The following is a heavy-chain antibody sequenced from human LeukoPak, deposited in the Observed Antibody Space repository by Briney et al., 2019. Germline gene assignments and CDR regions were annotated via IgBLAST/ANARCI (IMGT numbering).Heavy chain of an antibody. CDR3: AREGHFYGMDV. Sequence: SQTLSLTCAVSGGSVSSGGFSWRWIRQPPGKGLECIGSISHTGSTYYNPSLKSRVTISVDSSKNQFSLKLSSVTAADTAVYYCAREGHFYGMDVWGQGTTVTVSS. D-gene: IGHD2/OR15-2a*01. CDR1: GGSVSSGGFS. CDR2: ISHTGST. J-gene: IGHJ6*02. V-gene: IGHV4-30-2*01.